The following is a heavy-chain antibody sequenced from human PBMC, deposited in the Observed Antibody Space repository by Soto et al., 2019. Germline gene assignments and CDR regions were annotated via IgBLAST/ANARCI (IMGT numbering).Heavy chain of an antibody. CDR3: AKDLQMGYCSGGSCYTGPGDYFDY. CDR1: GFTFSSYA. CDR2: ISGSGGAS. J-gene: IGHJ4*02. Sequence: PGGSLRLSCAASGFTFSSYAMSWVRQAPGKGLEWVSAISGSGGASYYADSVKGRFTISRDNSKNTLYLQMNRLRAKDTAVYYCAKDLQMGYCSGGSCYTGPGDYFDYWGQGTLVTVSS. V-gene: IGHV3-23*01. D-gene: IGHD2-15*01.